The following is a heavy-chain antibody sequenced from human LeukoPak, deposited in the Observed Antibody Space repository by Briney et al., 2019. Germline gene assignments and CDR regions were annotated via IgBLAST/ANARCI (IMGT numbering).Heavy chain of an antibody. CDR1: GFTFSSYG. CDR2: ISYDGSNK. V-gene: IGHV3-30*18. D-gene: IGHD2-2*01. Sequence: GGSLRLSCAASGFTFSSYGMHWVRQAPGKGPEWVAVISYDGSNKYYADSVKGRFTISRDNSKNTLYLQMNSLRAEDTAVYYCAKDPNCSSTSCYDYWGQGTLVTVSS. J-gene: IGHJ4*02. CDR3: AKDPNCSSTSCYDY.